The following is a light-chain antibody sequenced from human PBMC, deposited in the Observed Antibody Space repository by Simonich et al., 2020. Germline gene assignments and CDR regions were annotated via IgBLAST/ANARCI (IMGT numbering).Light chain of an antibody. CDR1: QGISNS. V-gene: IGKV1-NL1*01. J-gene: IGKJ1*01. CDR2: AAS. CDR3: QQYYSTPWT. Sequence: DIQMTQSPSSLSASVGDRITITCLASQGISNSLAWYQQKPGKAPKLLLYAASRLESGVPSRFSGSGSGTDYTLTISSLQPEDFATYYCQQYYSTPWTFGQGTKVEIK.